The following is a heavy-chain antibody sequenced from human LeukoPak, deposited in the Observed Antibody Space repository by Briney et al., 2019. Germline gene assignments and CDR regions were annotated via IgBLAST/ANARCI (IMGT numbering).Heavy chain of an antibody. D-gene: IGHD4-17*01. Sequence: PGGPLRLSCTASGFSLSKVWMSWVRQAPGQGLEWVGHIKTKTDGGTTEYVAPVRGRFTISRDDSGDTLYLQMNSLKIEDTAVYYCTTVDYGDLTPAASSDYWGQGTLVTVSS. CDR2: IKTKTDGGTT. CDR3: TTVDYGDLTPAASSDY. V-gene: IGHV3-15*01. CDR1: GFSLSKVW. J-gene: IGHJ4*02.